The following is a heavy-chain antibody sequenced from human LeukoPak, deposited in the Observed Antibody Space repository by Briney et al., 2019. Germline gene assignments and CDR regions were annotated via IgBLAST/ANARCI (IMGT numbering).Heavy chain of an antibody. CDR2: INPNSGGT. CDR3: ATNYGSDSYFDY. CDR1: GYTFTGYY. Sequence: ASVKVSCKASGYTFTGYYMHWVRQAPGQGLEWMGRINPNSGGTNYAQKFQGRVTMTRDTSISTAYMELSRLRSDDTAVYYCATNYGSDSYFDYWGQGTLVTVPS. V-gene: IGHV1-2*06. J-gene: IGHJ4*02. D-gene: IGHD3-10*01.